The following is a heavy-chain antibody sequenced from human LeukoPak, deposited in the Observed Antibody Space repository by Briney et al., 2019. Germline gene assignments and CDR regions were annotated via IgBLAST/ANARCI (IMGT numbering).Heavy chain of an antibody. CDR1: GYTFTGYY. V-gene: IGHV1-2*02. CDR2: INPNSGGT. Sequence: ASVKVSCKASGYTFTGYYMHWVRQAPGQGLEWMGWINPNSGGTNYAQKFQGRVTMTRDTSISTAYMELSRLRSDDTAVYYCAREGRTEVGVVPAALLGYWGQGTLVTVSS. D-gene: IGHD2-2*01. CDR3: AREGRTEVGVVPAALLGY. J-gene: IGHJ4*02.